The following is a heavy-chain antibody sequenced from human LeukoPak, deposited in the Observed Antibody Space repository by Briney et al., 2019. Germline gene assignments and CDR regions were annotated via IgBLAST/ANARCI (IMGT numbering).Heavy chain of an antibody. J-gene: IGHJ3*01. Sequence: ASMKISCKASGYSFNSQGMNWVRQAPGQGLEWMGWINTDSGNPTYAQGFTGRFVFSLDSAVSTAYLQISNLMPEDTGKYYCVKEILRFDLWGQGTMVTVSS. CDR1: GYSFNSQG. V-gene: IGHV7-4-1*02. CDR3: VKEILRFDL. CDR2: INTDSGNP.